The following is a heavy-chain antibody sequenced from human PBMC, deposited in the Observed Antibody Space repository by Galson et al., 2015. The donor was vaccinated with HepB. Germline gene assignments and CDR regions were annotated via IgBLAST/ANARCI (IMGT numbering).Heavy chain of an antibody. CDR1: GFTFSSYA. CDR2: ISYDGSNK. CDR3: AAAPVIVLMVYAIW. Sequence: SLRLSCAASGFTFSSYAMHWVRQAPGKGLEWVAVISYDGSNKYYADSVKGRFTISRDNSKNTLYLQMNSLRAEDTAVYYCAAAPVIVLMVYAIWWGQGTLVTVSS. J-gene: IGHJ4*02. V-gene: IGHV3-30-3*01. D-gene: IGHD2-8*01.